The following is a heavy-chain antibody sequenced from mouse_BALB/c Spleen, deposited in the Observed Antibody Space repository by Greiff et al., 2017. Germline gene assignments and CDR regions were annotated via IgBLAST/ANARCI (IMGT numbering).Heavy chain of an antibody. D-gene: IGHD1-2*01. CDR3: TRHYYGYDY. V-gene: IGHV1-69*02. CDR1: GYTFTSYW. Sequence: QVQLQQPGAELVRPGASVKLSCKASGYTFTSYWINWVKQRPGQGLEWIGNIYPSDRYNNHNQKFKDKATLTVDKSSSTAYMQLSSPTSEDSAVYYCTRHYYGYDYWGQGTTLTVSS. CDR2: IYPSDRYN. J-gene: IGHJ2*01.